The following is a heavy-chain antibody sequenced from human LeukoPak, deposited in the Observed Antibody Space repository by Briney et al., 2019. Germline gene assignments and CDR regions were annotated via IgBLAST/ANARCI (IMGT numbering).Heavy chain of an antibody. J-gene: IGHJ4*02. CDR3: ARAEGYVSVWEGVQSSVLDY. V-gene: IGHV3-30-3*01. Sequence: PGGSLTLSCAASGFTVSTHAMHWVRQAPAKGLEWVALISYGGTNKHYADSVKGRFTISRDISKNTVYLQMNSLRAEDTAVYYCARAEGYVSVWEGVQSSVLDYWGQGTLVTVSS. CDR1: GFTVSTHA. CDR2: ISYGGTNK. D-gene: IGHD3-16*01.